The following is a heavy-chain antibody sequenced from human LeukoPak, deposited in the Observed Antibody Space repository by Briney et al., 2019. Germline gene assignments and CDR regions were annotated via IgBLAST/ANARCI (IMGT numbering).Heavy chain of an antibody. Sequence: SVKVSCKASGGTFSGYGISWVRQAPGQGLEWMGGIIPIFGTANYAQKFQGRVTITADESTSTAYMELSSLRSEDTAVYYCASGVYYDSSGYSFEYWGQGTLVTVSS. J-gene: IGHJ4*02. D-gene: IGHD3-22*01. CDR3: ASGVYYDSSGYSFEY. CDR2: IIPIFGTA. V-gene: IGHV1-69*13. CDR1: GGTFSGYG.